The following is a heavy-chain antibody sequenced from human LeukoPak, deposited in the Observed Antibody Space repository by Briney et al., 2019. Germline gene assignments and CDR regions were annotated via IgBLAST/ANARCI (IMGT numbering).Heavy chain of an antibody. J-gene: IGHJ6*03. D-gene: IGHD3-10*01. CDR3: AAGGDYYYHMDV. V-gene: IGHV3-23*01. CDR1: GFIFSNYG. Sequence: GGSLRLSCAASGFIFSNYGMSWVRQAPGKGLEWVSAINGSGGSTYYADSVKGRFTISRDNAKNSVYLQMNSLRAEDTAVYHCAAGGDYYYHMDVWGKGTTVTVSS. CDR2: INGSGGST.